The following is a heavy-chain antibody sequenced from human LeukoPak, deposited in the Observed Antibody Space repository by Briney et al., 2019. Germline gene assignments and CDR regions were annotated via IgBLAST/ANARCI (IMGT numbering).Heavy chain of an antibody. V-gene: IGHV3-21*01. CDR1: GFTFSSYS. Sequence: GSLRLSCAASGFTFSSYSMNWVRQASGKGLEWVSSISSSSSYIYYADSVKGRFTISRDNAKNSLYLQMNSLRAEDTAVYYCARVAYYDILTGPFDIWGQGTMVTVSS. J-gene: IGHJ3*02. CDR3: ARVAYYDILTGPFDI. CDR2: ISSSSSYI. D-gene: IGHD3-9*01.